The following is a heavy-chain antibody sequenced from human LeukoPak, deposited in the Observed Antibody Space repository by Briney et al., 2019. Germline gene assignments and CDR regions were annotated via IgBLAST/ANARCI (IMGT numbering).Heavy chain of an antibody. V-gene: IGHV4-39*01. CDR2: IYYSGST. D-gene: IGHD1-26*01. CDR1: GGSISELSYY. CDR3: ARQGVVGASGFDF. Sequence: KPSETLSLTCSVSGGSISELSYYWGWIRQPPGKGLEWIGNIYYSGSTYNNPSLENRVVISVDSSRNQFSLKLTSVTATDTAVYYCARQGVVGASGFDFWGQGILVTVSS. J-gene: IGHJ4*02.